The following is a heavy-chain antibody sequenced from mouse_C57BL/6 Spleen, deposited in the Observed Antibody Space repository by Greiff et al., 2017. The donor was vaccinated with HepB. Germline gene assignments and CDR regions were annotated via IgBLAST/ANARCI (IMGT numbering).Heavy chain of an antibody. CDR3: ARAYSNYRYFDV. D-gene: IGHD2-5*01. CDR1: GYTFTDYY. Sequence: VQLQQSGPELVKPGASVKISCKASGYTFTDYYMNWVKQSHGKSLEWIGDINPNNGGTSYNQKFKGKATLTVDKSSSTAYMELRSLTSEDSAVYYCARAYSNYRYFDVWGTGTTVTVSS. J-gene: IGHJ1*03. CDR2: INPNNGGT. V-gene: IGHV1-26*01.